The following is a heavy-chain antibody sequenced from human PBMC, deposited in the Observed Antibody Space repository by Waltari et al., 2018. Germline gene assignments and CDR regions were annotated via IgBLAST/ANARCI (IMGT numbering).Heavy chain of an antibody. Sequence: QLHLQESGPGLVNPSEPLSLTCTVSGVSISTSRYYWGWSRQPPGKGLDWIGSLHYGGSSYFNPSLKSRVTISVDTSKNQFSLKLTSVTAADTAVYYCATLPIPLELWYFDLWGRGTLVTVSS. J-gene: IGHJ2*01. CDR2: LHYGGSS. CDR1: GVSISTSRYY. D-gene: IGHD1-7*01. CDR3: ATLPIPLELWYFDL. V-gene: IGHV4-39*01.